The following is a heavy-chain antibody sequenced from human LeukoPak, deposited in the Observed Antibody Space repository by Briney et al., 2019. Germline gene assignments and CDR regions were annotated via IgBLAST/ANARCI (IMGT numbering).Heavy chain of an antibody. CDR2: IHYYGNT. J-gene: IGHJ4*02. Sequence: PWETLSLTCTVSGAATTSNYWAWIRQSPEKGLEWIGYIHYYGNTKYEPSLKSRVNISEDTAKNQFSLNLKSVTAADTAVYYCARVQGYSSSWYPGAFDYWGQGTLVTVP. CDR3: ARVQGYSSSWYPGAFDY. CDR1: GAATTSNY. V-gene: IGHV4-59*01. D-gene: IGHD6-13*01.